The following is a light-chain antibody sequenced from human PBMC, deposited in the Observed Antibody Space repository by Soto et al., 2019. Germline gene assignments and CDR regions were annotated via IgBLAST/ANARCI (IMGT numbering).Light chain of an antibody. CDR2: GTS. Sequence: EIVLTQSPGTLSLSPGERATLSCRASQSVSSKYLAWYQQKPGRAPRVLIYGTSIRASGVPERFSGGGSGTDFTLTITRLEPEDFAVYYCQQYDNLLLTFGGGTKVEIK. J-gene: IGKJ4*01. V-gene: IGKV3-20*01. CDR3: QQYDNLLLT. CDR1: QSVSSKY.